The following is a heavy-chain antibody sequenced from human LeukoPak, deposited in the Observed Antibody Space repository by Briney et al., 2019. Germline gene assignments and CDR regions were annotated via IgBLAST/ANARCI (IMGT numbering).Heavy chain of an antibody. V-gene: IGHV3-7*01. CDR3: ARSLYYYDSSGYPNYH. J-gene: IGHJ4*02. Sequence: GGSLRLSCAASGFTFSSYWMSWVRQAPGKGLEWVANIKQDGSEKYYVDSVKGRFTISRDNAKNSLYLQMNSLRAEDTAVYYCARSLYYYDSSGYPNYHWGQGTQVTVSS. D-gene: IGHD3-22*01. CDR1: GFTFSSYW. CDR2: IKQDGSEK.